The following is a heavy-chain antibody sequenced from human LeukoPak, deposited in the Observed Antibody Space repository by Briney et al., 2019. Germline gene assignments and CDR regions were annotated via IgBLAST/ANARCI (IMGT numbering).Heavy chain of an antibody. D-gene: IGHD2-2*01. V-gene: IGHV4-4*07. CDR3: ARGAVVPAATIDAFDI. CDR1: GGSISSYY. Sequence: SETLSLTCTVSGGSISSYYWSWIRQPAGKGLEWIGRIYTSGSTNYSPSLKSRVTMSVDTSKNQFSLKLSSVTAADTAVYYCARGAVVPAATIDAFDIWGQGTMVTVSS. J-gene: IGHJ3*02. CDR2: IYTSGST.